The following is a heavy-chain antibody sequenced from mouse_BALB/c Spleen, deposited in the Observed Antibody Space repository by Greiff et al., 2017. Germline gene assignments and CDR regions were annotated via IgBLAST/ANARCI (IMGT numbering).Heavy chain of an antibody. V-gene: IGHV3-2*02. J-gene: IGHJ3*01. Sequence: DVQLVESGPGLVKPSQSLSLTCTVTGYSITSDYAWNWIRQFPGNKLEWMGYISYSGSTSYNPSLKSRISITRDTSKNQFFLQLNSVTTEDTATYYCARLSWFAYWGQGTLVTVSA. CDR2: ISYSGST. CDR3: ARLSWFAY. CDR1: GYSITSDYA.